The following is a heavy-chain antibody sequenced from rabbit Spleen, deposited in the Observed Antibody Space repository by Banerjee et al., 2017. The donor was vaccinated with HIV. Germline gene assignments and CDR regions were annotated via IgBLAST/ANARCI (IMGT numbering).Heavy chain of an antibody. J-gene: IGHJ4*01. Sequence: QEQLVESGGGLVQPEGSLTLTCKASGVSFSDKDVMCWVRQAPGKGLEWIACINTYTAKPVYATWAKGRFTISRTSSTTVTLQMTSLTAADTATYFCARDLASVIGWNFNLWGPGTLVTVS. CDR2: INTYTAKP. CDR1: GVSFSDKDV. CDR3: ARDLASVIGWNFNL. D-gene: IGHD1-1*01. V-gene: IGHV1S45*01.